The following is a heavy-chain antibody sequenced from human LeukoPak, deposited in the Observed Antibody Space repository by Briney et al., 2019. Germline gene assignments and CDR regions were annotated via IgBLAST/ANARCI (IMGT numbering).Heavy chain of an antibody. Sequence: GRSLRLSCAASGFTFSSYAMHWVRQAPGKGLEWVAVISYDGSNKYYADSVKGRFTISRDNSKNTLYLQMNSLRAEDTAVYYCARDPQQQQLVDYYYYYMDVWGKGTTVTISS. CDR2: ISYDGSNK. CDR3: ARDPQQQQLVDYYYYYMDV. D-gene: IGHD6-13*01. CDR1: GFTFSSYA. V-gene: IGHV3-30*04. J-gene: IGHJ6*03.